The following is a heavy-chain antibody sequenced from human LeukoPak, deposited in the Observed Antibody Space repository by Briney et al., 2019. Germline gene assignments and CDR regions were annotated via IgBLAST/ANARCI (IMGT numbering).Heavy chain of an antibody. J-gene: IGHJ4*02. CDR3: ARSGAPGYCGGDCYADY. D-gene: IGHD2-21*02. CDR2: ISSSSSYI. Sequence: PGGSLRLPCAASGFTFSSYSMNWVRQAPGKGLEWVSSISSSSSYIYYADSVKGRFTIPRDNAKNSLYLQMNSLRAEDTAVYYCARSGAPGYCGGDCYADYWGQGTLVTVSS. V-gene: IGHV3-21*01. CDR1: GFTFSSYS.